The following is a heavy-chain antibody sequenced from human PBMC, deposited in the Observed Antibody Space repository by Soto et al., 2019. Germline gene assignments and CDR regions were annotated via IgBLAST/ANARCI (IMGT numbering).Heavy chain of an antibody. D-gene: IGHD3-9*01. CDR1: GFTFSSYG. V-gene: IGHV3-30*18. CDR3: AKELLRYFGGTDY. Sequence: GGSLRLSCPASGFTFSSYGMHWVRQAPGKGLEWVAVISYDGSNKYYADSVKGRFTISRDNSKNTLYLQMNSLRAEDTAVYYCAKELLRYFGGTDYWGQGTLVTVS. CDR2: ISYDGSNK. J-gene: IGHJ4*02.